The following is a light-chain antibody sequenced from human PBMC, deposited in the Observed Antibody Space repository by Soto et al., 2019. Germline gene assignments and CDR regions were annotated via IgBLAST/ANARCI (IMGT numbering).Light chain of an antibody. J-gene: IGKJ1*01. CDR2: GAS. CDR1: QSVSSSY. Sequence: EIVLTQSPGSLSLSPGERATLSCRDSQSVSSSYLAWYQQKPGQAPRLLIYGASSMATGIPDRFSGSGSGTDFTLTISRLEPEDFAVYYCQQYGSSPPGSFGQGTKVEIK. CDR3: QQYGSSPPGS. V-gene: IGKV3-20*01.